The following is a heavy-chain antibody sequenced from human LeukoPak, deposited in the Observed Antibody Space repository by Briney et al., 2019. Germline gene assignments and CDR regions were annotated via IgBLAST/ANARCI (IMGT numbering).Heavy chain of an antibody. J-gene: IGHJ6*03. CDR3: ARDGRLELRRGLYYYYYYMDV. Sequence: ASVKVSCKASGYTFTGYYMHWVRQAPGQGLEWMGWINPNSGGTNYAQKFQGRVTMTRDTCISTAYMELSRLRSDDTAVYYCARDGRLELRRGLYYYYYYMDVWGKGTTVTVSS. D-gene: IGHD1-7*01. CDR1: GYTFTGYY. CDR2: INPNSGGT. V-gene: IGHV1-2*02.